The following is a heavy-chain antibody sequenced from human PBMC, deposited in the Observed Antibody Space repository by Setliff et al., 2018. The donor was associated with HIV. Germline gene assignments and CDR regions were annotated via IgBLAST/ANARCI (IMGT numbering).Heavy chain of an antibody. CDR2: IYYSGRN. CDR1: RGSISSTSHY. Sequence: SETLSLTCIVSRGSISSTSHYWGWVRQSPGRRLEWIGSIYYSGRNYYNPSLKSRVTMSVDTSTNQFSLDLTSVTAADKAVYFCAGEIAPAARLPNVGGPPPPGYYHYMDVWGKGTTVTVSS. V-gene: IGHV4-39*07. D-gene: IGHD2-8*01. CDR3: AGEIAPAARLPNVGGPPPPGYYHYMDV. J-gene: IGHJ6*03.